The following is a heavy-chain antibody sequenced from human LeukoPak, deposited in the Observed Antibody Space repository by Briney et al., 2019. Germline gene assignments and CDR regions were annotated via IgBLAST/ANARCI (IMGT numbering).Heavy chain of an antibody. D-gene: IGHD2-2*01. CDR2: INHSGST. Sequence: SETLSLTCAVYGGSFSGYYWSWIRQPLGKGLEWIGEINHSGSTNYNPSLKSRVTLSVDTSKNQFSLKLSSVTAADTAVNYCARLMYPPYYYYDMDVWGKGTTVTVSS. CDR3: ARLMYPPYYYYDMDV. J-gene: IGHJ6*03. CDR1: GGSFSGYY. V-gene: IGHV4-34*01.